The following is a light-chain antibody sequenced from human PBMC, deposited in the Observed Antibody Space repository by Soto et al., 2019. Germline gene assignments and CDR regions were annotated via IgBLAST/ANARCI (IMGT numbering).Light chain of an antibody. CDR2: EVS. J-gene: IGLJ2*01. CDR1: SSDVGGYNY. CDR3: SSYAGSNNVI. V-gene: IGLV2-8*01. Sequence: QSVLTQPPSASGSPGQSVTISCTGTSSDVGGYNYVSWYQQYPGKAPKLMIYEVSKRPSGVPDRFSGSKYGNTASLTVSGLQAEDEADYYCSSYAGSNNVIFGGGTKLTVL.